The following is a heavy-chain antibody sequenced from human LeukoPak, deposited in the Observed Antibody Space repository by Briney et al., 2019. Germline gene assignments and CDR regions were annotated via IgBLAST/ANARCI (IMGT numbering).Heavy chain of an antibody. V-gene: IGHV4-34*01. CDR2: INHSGST. Sequence: PSETLSLTCAVYGGSFSGYYWSWLRQPPGKGLEWIGEINHSGSTNSNPSLTSRVTISVHTSKNQYPMTLSPGTAAATAAYYCARGNLVDNWGQGTLVTVSS. CDR3: ARGNLVDN. J-gene: IGHJ4*02. D-gene: IGHD1-14*01. CDR1: GGSFSGYY.